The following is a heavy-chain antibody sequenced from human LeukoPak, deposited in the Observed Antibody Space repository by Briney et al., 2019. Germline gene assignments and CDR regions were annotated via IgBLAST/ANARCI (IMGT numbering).Heavy chain of an antibody. Sequence: GGSLRLSCAASGFTFSNYAMSWVRQAPGKGLEWVSSIYFSGGSTYSADSVKGRFTISRDNSRNTLYLQMNSLRAEDTAVYYCVKDQGEAIVPRRFDYWGQGTLVTVSS. D-gene: IGHD6-6*01. J-gene: IGHJ4*02. CDR3: VKDQGEAIVPRRFDY. CDR1: GFTFSNYA. V-gene: IGHV3-23*01. CDR2: IYFSGGST.